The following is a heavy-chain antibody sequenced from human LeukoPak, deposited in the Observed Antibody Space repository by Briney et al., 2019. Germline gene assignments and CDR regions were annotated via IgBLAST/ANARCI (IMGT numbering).Heavy chain of an antibody. CDR1: GGSITSYF. V-gene: IGHV4-59*08. Sequence: SETLSLTCTVSGGSITSYFWSWVRQPPGKGLEWIGYMYYRGSTDYNPSLKSRVTISVDTSKNQVSLTLSSVTAADTAVYFCARSAGASAAGLDFWGQGTLVTVSS. CDR3: ARSAGASAAGLDF. J-gene: IGHJ4*02. CDR2: MYYRGST. D-gene: IGHD6-13*01.